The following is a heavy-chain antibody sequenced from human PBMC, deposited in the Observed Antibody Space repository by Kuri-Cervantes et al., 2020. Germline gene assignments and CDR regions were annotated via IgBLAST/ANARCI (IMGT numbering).Heavy chain of an antibody. CDR2: ISAYNGNT. V-gene: IGHV1-18*01. D-gene: IGHD3-22*01. J-gene: IGHJ4*02. Sequence: ASVKVSCKASGYTFTSYGISWVRQAPGQGLEWMGWISAYNGNTNYAQKLQGRVTMTTDTSTSTAYMELRSLRSDDTAVYYCARMRYYYDSSGYTSDYWGQGTLVTVSS. CDR1: GYTFTSYG. CDR3: ARMRYYYDSSGYTSDY.